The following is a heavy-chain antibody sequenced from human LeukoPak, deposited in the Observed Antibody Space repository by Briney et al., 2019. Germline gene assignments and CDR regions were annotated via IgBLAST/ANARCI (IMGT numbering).Heavy chain of an antibody. D-gene: IGHD3-22*01. CDR1: GFTFSSYR. Sequence: GGSLSISCAASGFTFSSYRMNMVRQAPGEVLEWGSYISSSSSTIYSADSVKGRFTISRDNAKNSLYLQMNSLRDEATDLYSCARAVYESRPYYFDYWGQGTLVTVSS. J-gene: IGHJ4*02. CDR2: ISSSSSTI. V-gene: IGHV3-48*02. CDR3: ARAVYESRPYYFDY.